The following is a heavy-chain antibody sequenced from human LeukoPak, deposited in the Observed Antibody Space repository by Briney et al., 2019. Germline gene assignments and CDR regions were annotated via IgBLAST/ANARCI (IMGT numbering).Heavy chain of an antibody. J-gene: IGHJ4*02. CDR2: IKQDGSEK. CDR1: GFTFSSYW. V-gene: IGHV3-7*03. CDR3: ARLTGYSSGWYGSRFDY. D-gene: IGHD6-19*01. Sequence: GGSLRLSCAASGFTFSSYWMSWVRQAPGKGLEWVANIKQDGSEKYYVDSVKGRFTISRDNAKNSLYLQMNSLRAEDTAMYYCARLTGYSSGWYGSRFDYWGQGTLVTVSS.